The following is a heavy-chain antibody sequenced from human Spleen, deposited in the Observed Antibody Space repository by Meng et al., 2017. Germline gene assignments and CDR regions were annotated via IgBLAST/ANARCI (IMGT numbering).Heavy chain of an antibody. Sequence: ASVKVSCKPSGYNFPDYYIHWVRQAPGQGLEWMGRIDPKNGDTHYAQKFQGRVTMTGDTSISTAYMDLSGLRSDDTAVYYRARDEDISAAGKLFGDYWGQGTLVTVSS. D-gene: IGHD6-13*01. CDR2: IDPKNGDT. CDR3: ARDEDISAAGKLFGDY. J-gene: IGHJ4*02. CDR1: GYNFPDYY. V-gene: IGHV1-2*06.